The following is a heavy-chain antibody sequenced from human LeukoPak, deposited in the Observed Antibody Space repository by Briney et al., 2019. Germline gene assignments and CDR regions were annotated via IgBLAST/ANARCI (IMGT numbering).Heavy chain of an antibody. CDR2: IYSGGST. J-gene: IGHJ4*02. CDR1: GFTFSNAW. Sequence: GGSLRLSCAASGFTFSNAWMSWVRQAPGKGLEWVSVIYSGGSTYYADSVKGRFTISRDNSKNTLYLQMNSLRAEDTAVYYCARDRGYCSSTSCYGGSFDYWGQGTLVTVSS. D-gene: IGHD2-2*01. CDR3: ARDRGYCSSTSCYGGSFDY. V-gene: IGHV3-53*01.